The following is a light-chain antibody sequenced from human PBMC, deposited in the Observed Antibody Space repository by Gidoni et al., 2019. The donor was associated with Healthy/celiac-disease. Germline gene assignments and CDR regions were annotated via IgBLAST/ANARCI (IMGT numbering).Light chain of an antibody. CDR3: QQSYSTPPT. CDR2: AAS. J-gene: IGKJ1*01. V-gene: IGKV1-39*01. CDR1: QSSSSY. Sequence: DIQMTQSASSLSASGGDRFTIACRASQSSSSYLNWYQQKPGKASKLLIYAASSLQSGVPSRFSGSGSGTDFTLTISSLQPEDFATYYCQQSYSTPPTFGQGTKVEIK.